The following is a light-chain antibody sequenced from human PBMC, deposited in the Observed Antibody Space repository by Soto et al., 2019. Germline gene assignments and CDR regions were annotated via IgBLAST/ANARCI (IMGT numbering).Light chain of an antibody. CDR3: QQGYSNPQT. Sequence: IQMTQSPSSLSASVGDRVTITCRASQSINSYLNWYQQKPGKAPKLLIYAASSLQSGVPSRFSGSGSGTDFTLTISILQPEDFATYFCQQGYSNPQTFGQGTKVDIK. J-gene: IGKJ1*01. CDR1: QSINSY. V-gene: IGKV1-39*01. CDR2: AAS.